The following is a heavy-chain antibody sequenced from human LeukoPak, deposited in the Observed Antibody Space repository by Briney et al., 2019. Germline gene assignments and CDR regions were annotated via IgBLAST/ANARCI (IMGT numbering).Heavy chain of an antibody. Sequence: SVKVSCKASGGTFSSYAISWVRQAPGQGLEWMGGIIPIFGTANYAQKFQGRVTITTDKSTSTAYMELSSLRSEDTAVYYCARFKPAAAIHFDYWGQGTLVTVSS. CDR3: ARFKPAAAIHFDY. J-gene: IGHJ4*02. V-gene: IGHV1-69*05. CDR2: IIPIFGTA. D-gene: IGHD2-2*01. CDR1: GGTFSSYA.